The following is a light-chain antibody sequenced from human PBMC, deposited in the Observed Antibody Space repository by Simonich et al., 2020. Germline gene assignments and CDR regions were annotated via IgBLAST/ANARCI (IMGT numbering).Light chain of an antibody. J-gene: IGKJ2*01. CDR2: WAS. Sequence: DIVMTQSPDSRAVALGQRATINCKSSQSVLYSSNNTNYLAWYQQKPGQPPKLLIYWASTRESGVPDRFSGSGSGTDFTLTISSLQAEDVAVYYCQQYYSTPYTFGQGTKLEIK. CDR3: QQYYSTPYT. CDR1: QSVLYSSNNTNY. V-gene: IGKV4-1*01.